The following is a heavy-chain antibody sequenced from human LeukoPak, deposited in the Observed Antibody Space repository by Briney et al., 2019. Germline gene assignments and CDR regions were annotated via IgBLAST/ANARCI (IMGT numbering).Heavy chain of an antibody. CDR1: GFTFSSYG. Sequence: GRSLRLSCAASGFTFSSYGMHWVRQAPGKGLEWVAVIWYDGSNKYYADSVKGRFTISRDNSKNTLYLQMNSLRAEDTAVYYCAKDRFLEYYYYMDVWGKGTTVAVSS. CDR2: IWYDGSNK. V-gene: IGHV3-33*06. J-gene: IGHJ6*03. CDR3: AKDRFLEYYYYMDV. D-gene: IGHD3-3*01.